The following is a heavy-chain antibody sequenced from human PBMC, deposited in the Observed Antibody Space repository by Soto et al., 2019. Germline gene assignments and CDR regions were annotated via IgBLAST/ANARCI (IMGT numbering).Heavy chain of an antibody. Sequence: GGSLRLSCAASGFTFSMCSMSWVRQSPGKGLEWVAKIPQDGVDGHYADSVKGRFIISRDNGKNSLHLQLNNLRAEDTAVYYCARDHLILPAHDFFYGSDVWGRGATVTVSS. V-gene: IGHV3-7*03. CDR1: GFTFSMCS. CDR2: IPQDGVDG. CDR3: ARDHLILPAHDFFYGSDV. D-gene: IGHD2-21*02. J-gene: IGHJ6*02.